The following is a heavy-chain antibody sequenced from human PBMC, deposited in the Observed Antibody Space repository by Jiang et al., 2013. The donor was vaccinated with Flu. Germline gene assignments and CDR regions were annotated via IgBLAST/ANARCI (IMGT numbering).Heavy chain of an antibody. CDR1: GFTFSSYA. J-gene: IGHJ4*02. CDR3: AKDQGLWVVATITWWGVDY. CDR2: ISYDGSNK. Sequence: LLESGGGVVQPGRSLRLSCAASGFTFSSYAMHWVRQAPGKGLEWVAVISYDGSNKYYADSVKGRFTISRDNSKNTLYLQMNSLRAEDTAVYYCAKDQGLWVVATITWWGVDYWGQGTLVTVSS. D-gene: IGHD5-12*01. V-gene: IGHV3-30-3*01.